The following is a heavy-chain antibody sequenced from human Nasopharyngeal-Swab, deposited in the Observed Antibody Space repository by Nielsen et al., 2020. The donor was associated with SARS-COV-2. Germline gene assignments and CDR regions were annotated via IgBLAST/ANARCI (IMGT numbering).Heavy chain of an antibody. CDR2: IKQDGSEK. D-gene: IGHD3-22*01. CDR3: ARAIIGYSDAFDI. J-gene: IGHJ3*02. V-gene: IGHV3-7*01. CDR1: GFTFSSYW. Sequence: GEPLKISCAASGFTFSSYWMSWVRQAPGKGLEWVANIKQDGSEKYYVDSVKGRFTISRDNAKNSLYLQMNSLRAEDTAVYYCARAIIGYSDAFDIWGQGTMVTVSS.